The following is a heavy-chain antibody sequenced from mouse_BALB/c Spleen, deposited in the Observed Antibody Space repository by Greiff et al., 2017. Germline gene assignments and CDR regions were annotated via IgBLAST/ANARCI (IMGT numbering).Heavy chain of an antibody. CDR3: ARQGLRRNAMDY. CDR1: GFTFSSYT. CDR2: ISNGGGST. D-gene: IGHD2-4*01. Sequence: EVKVVESGGGLVQPGGSLKLSCAASGFTFSSYTMSWVRQTPEKRLEWVAYISNGGGSTYYPDTVKGRFTISRDNAKNTLYLQMSSLKSEDTAMYYCARQGLRRNAMDYWGQGTSVTVSS. J-gene: IGHJ4*01. V-gene: IGHV5-12-2*01.